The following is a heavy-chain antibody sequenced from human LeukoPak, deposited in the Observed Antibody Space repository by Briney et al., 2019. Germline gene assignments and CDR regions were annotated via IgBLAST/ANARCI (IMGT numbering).Heavy chain of an antibody. CDR3: AKDRLSSPVAPRFDP. D-gene: IGHD3-10*01. Sequence: PGWSFRLSCAASGFTLSSYAMSFVRQAPGRGLESASVIRGSGGRTSSAVSETGRITISRVNSKDPLYLQINNLRAEDSALYYYAKDRLSSPVAPRFDPWAQGTEVSVSS. V-gene: IGHV3-23*01. CDR1: GFTLSSYA. CDR2: IRGSGGRT. J-gene: IGHJ5*02.